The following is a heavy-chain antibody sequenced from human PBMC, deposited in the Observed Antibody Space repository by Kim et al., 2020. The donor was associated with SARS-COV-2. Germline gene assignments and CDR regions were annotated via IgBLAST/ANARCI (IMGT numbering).Heavy chain of an antibody. CDR3: ARVRYYDILTGYYTFDFDY. CDR2: IYYSGST. CDR1: GGSISSYY. Sequence: SETLSLTCTVSGGSISSYYWSWIRQPPGKGLEWIGYIYYSGSTNYNPSLKSRVTISVDTSKNQFSLKLSSVTAADTAVYYCARVRYYDILTGYYTFDFDYWGQGTLVTVSS. D-gene: IGHD3-9*01. V-gene: IGHV4-59*01. J-gene: IGHJ4*02.